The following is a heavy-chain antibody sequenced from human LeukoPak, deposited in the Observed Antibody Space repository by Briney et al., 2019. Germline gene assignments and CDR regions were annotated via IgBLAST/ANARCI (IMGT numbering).Heavy chain of an antibody. V-gene: IGHV1-18*01. CDR3: AREGRSGYSSSWYGNWFDP. CDR2: ISAYNGNT. J-gene: IGHJ5*02. CDR1: GYTFTSYG. D-gene: IGHD6-13*01. Sequence: ASVKVSCKASGYTFTSYGISWVRQAPGQGLEWMGWISAYNGNTNYAQKLQGRVTMTTDTSTSTAYMELRSLRSDDTAVYYCAREGRSGYSSSWYGNWFDPWGQGTLVTVSS.